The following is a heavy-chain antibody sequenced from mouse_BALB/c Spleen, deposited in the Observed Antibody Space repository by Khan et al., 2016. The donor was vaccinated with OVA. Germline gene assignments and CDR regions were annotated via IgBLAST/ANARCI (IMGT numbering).Heavy chain of an antibody. D-gene: IGHD2-10*02. CDR3: ARLGYGNYWFAY. Sequence: VQLKQSGAELVRPGALVKLSCKASGFNIKDYYMNWVKQRPEQGLEWIGWIDPEHGNPIYDPKFQGKASITADTSSNTAYLQLSSLTSEDTAVYYCARLGYGNYWFAYWGQATQVTVSA. CDR1: GFNIKDYY. CDR2: IDPEHGNP. V-gene: IGHV14-1*02. J-gene: IGHJ3*01.